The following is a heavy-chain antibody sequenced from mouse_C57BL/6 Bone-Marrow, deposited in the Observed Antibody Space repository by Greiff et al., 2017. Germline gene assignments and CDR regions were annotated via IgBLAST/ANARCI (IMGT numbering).Heavy chain of an antibody. D-gene: IGHD2-4*01. CDR1: GFSLTSYG. V-gene: IGHV2-2*01. Sequence: VQLQQSGPGLVQPSQSLSITCTVSGFSLTSYGVHWVRQSPGKGLEWLGVIWSGGSTDYNAAFISRLSISKDNSKSQVFFKMNSLQADDTAIYYCARNPPYDYDADYYAMDYWGQGTSVTVSS. CDR3: ARNPPYDYDADYYAMDY. J-gene: IGHJ4*01. CDR2: IWSGGST.